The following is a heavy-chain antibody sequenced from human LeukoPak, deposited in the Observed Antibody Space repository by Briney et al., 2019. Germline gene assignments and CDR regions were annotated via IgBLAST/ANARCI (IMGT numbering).Heavy chain of an antibody. J-gene: IGHJ1*01. CDR2: INPNTWNP. V-gene: IGHV7-4-1*02. Sequence: ASVKVSCKASGYTFTSYAMNWVRQAPGQGLEWMGWINPNTWNPTYAQGFTGRFVFSLDTSVSTTSLQISSLKAEDTAVYYCARDYTLTLGTTTYFQHWGQGTLVNVSS. CDR3: ARDYTLTLGTTTYFQH. CDR1: GYTFTSYA. D-gene: IGHD1-7*01.